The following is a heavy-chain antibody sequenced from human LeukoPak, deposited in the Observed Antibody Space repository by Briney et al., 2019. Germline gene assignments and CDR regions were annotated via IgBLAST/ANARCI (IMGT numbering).Heavy chain of an antibody. CDR1: GFTFSSYS. J-gene: IGHJ4*02. CDR2: ISSSSYI. Sequence: SGGSLRLSCAASGFTFSSYSMNWVRQAPGKGLEWVSSISSSSYIYYADSVKGRFTISRDNAKNSLYLQMNSLRAEDTAVYYCARFGDSGSYFDYWGQGTLVTVSS. CDR3: ARFGDSGSYFDY. D-gene: IGHD1-26*01. V-gene: IGHV3-21*01.